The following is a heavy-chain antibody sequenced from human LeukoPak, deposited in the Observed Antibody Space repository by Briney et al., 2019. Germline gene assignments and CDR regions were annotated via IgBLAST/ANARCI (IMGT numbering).Heavy chain of an antibody. CDR3: ARRHSSSGYYPDY. CDR1: GYSFTSYW. J-gene: IGHJ4*02. Sequence: GESLKISFKGSGYSFTSYWIGWVRPLPGKGLEWMGIIYPGDSDTRYSPSFQGQVTISADKSISTAYLQWSSLKASDTAMYYCARRHSSSGYYPDYWGQGTLVTVSS. CDR2: IYPGDSDT. V-gene: IGHV5-51*01. D-gene: IGHD3-22*01.